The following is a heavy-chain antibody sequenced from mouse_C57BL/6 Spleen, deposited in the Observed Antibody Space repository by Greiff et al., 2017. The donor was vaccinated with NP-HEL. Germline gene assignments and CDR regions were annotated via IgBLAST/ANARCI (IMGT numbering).Heavy chain of an antibody. CDR1: GFTFTDYY. Sequence: EVQLVESGGGLVQPGGSLSLSCAASGFTFTDYYMSWVRQPPGKALEWLGFIRNKANGYTTEYSASVKGRFTISRDNSQSILSLQMNALRAEDSATYYCARYSVYYDYGWFAYWGQGTLVTVSA. CDR3: ARYSVYYDYGWFAY. CDR2: IRNKANGYTT. J-gene: IGHJ3*01. V-gene: IGHV7-3*01. D-gene: IGHD2-4*01.